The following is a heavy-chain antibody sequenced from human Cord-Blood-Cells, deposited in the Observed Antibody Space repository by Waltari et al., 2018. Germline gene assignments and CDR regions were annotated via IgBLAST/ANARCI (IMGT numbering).Heavy chain of an antibody. CDR1: GYTFTSYD. CDR3: ARGWRHMISGYDY. J-gene: IGHJ4*02. CDR2: MNPNSGNK. D-gene: IGHD5-12*01. V-gene: IGHV1-8*01. Sequence: QVQLVKSGAEVKKPGASVKVSCKASGYTFTSYDINWVRQATGQRLEWMGWMNPNSGNKGYAQKFQGRVTMPRNTSISTAYMELGSLRSEDTGVYYCARGWRHMISGYDYWGQGTLVTVSS.